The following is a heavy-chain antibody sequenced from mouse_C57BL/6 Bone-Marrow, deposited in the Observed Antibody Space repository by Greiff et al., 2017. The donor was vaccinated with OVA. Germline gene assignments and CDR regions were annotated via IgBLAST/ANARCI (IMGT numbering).Heavy chain of an antibody. CDR1: GFTFSDYG. Sequence: EVNVVESGGGLVKPGGSLKLSCAASGFTFSDYGMHWVRQAPEKGLEWVAYISSGSSTIYYADTVKGRFTISRDNAKNTLFLQMTSLRSEDTAMYYCARILWSYAMDYWGQGTSVTVSS. CDR3: ARILWSYAMDY. CDR2: ISSGSSTI. D-gene: IGHD1-1*02. V-gene: IGHV5-17*01. J-gene: IGHJ4*01.